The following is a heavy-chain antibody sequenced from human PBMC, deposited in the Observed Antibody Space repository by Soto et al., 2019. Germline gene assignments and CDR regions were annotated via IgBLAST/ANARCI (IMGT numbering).Heavy chain of an antibody. CDR2: ISSSCSTI. CDR1: GFTFSSYE. J-gene: IGHJ6*02. CDR3: AREYSSSASNYYGMDV. D-gene: IGHD6-6*01. Sequence: PGGSLRLSCAASGFTFSSYEMNWVRQGPGKGLEWVSYISSSCSTIYYADSVKGRFTISRDNAKNSLYLQMNSLRAEDTAVYYCAREYSSSASNYYGMDVWGQGTKVTVSS. V-gene: IGHV3-48*03.